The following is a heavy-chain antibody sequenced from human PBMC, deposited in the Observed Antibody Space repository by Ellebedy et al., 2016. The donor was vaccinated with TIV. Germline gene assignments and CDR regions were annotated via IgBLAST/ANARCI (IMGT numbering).Heavy chain of an antibody. CDR1: GFTFSDHY. CDR3: VRDLHWSYFD. CDR2: TRNKANSYTT. Sequence: PGGSLRLSCAASGFTFSDHYMDWVRQAPGKGLEWVGRTRNKANSYTTEYAASVKGRFTISRDNAKNSLYLQMNSLRAEDTAVYYCVRDLHWSYFDWGQGTLVTVSS. V-gene: IGHV3-72*01. D-gene: IGHD1-26*01. J-gene: IGHJ4*02.